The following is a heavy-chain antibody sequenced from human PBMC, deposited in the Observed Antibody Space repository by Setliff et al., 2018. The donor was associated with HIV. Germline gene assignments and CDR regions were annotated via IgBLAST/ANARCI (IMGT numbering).Heavy chain of an antibody. CDR2: VYYGGSS. CDR3: ARQGAFCSGTSCYYFDY. CDR1: GGPISSADHF. Sequence: SETLSLTCTVSGGPISSADHFWAWIRQSRGTGLEWIGYVYYGGSSYYIPSLASRVTMSVDTPKNQFSLELRSVIAADTAVYYCARQGAFCSGTSCYYFDYWGQGILVTVSS. V-gene: IGHV4-31*03. D-gene: IGHD2-2*01. J-gene: IGHJ4*02.